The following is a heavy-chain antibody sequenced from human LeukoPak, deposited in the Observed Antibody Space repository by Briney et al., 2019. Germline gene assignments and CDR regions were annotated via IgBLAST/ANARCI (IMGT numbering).Heavy chain of an antibody. D-gene: IGHD3-22*01. CDR2: INHSGST. V-gene: IGHV4-34*01. J-gene: IGHJ3*02. CDR3: ARDAFHDSSGYYYFLSPGDAFDI. Sequence: SETLSLTCAVYGGSFSGYYWSWIRQPPGKGLEWIGEINHSGSTNYNPSLKSRVTISVDTSKNQFSLKLSSVTAADTAVYYCARDAFHDSSGYYYFLSPGDAFDIWGQGTMVTVSS. CDR1: GGSFSGYY.